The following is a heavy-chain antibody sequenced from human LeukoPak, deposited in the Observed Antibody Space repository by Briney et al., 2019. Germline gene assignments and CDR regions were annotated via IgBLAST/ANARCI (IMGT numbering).Heavy chain of an antibody. Sequence: SETLSLTCTVTGGSVSNSYWSWIRQPPAKGLEWIGYIYHTGSSNYNPSLKSRVTISVDTSKNQFSLKLSSVTAADTAVYYCARLFRIAAGRPYYFDYWGQGTLVTVSS. CDR1: GGSVSNSY. J-gene: IGHJ4*02. D-gene: IGHD6-13*01. CDR3: ARLFRIAAGRPYYFDY. V-gene: IGHV4-59*08. CDR2: IYHTGSS.